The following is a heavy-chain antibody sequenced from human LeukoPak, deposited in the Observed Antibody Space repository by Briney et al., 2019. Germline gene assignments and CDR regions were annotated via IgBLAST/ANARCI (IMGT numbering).Heavy chain of an antibody. D-gene: IGHD6-13*01. V-gene: IGHV3-7*04. CDR1: GFTFSNFW. J-gene: IGHJ3*02. CDR2: IKQDGSEK. CDR3: ARVYSSSWYRKPDAFDI. Sequence: GGSPRLSCAASGFTFSNFWMSWVRQAPGKGLEWVANIKQDGSEKYYVDSLKGRFTISRDNAKNSLSLQMNSLRAEDTAVYYCARVYSSSWYRKPDAFDIWGQGTMVTVSS.